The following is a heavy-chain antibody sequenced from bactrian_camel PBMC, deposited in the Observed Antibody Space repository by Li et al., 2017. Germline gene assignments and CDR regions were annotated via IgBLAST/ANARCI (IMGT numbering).Heavy chain of an antibody. CDR1: GFTAGFGFSSYY. CDR3: AAAGRAYSDYAGY. D-gene: IGHD4*01. CDR2: IYSEERST. J-gene: IGHJ6*01. Sequence: HVQLVESGGGLVQPGGSLMLSCAASGFTAGFGFSSYYMNWVRQSPGKGLDWVSSIYSEERSTFYADSVKGRFAVSRDNAKNTLYLQTNSLKLEDTAVYYCAAAGRAYSDYAGYWGQGTQVTVS. V-gene: IGHV3-2*01.